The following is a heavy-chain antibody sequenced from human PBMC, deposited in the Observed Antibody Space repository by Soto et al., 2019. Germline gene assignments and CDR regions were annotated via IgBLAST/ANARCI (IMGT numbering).Heavy chain of an antibody. CDR1: GFTFSSYW. V-gene: IGHV3-74*01. J-gene: IGHJ6*03. CDR3: ARGAGGYYYMDV. D-gene: IGHD3-10*01. CDR2: IYSDGSRT. Sequence: EVQLVESGGGLDQPGGSLRLSCAASGFTFSSYWMHWVRQAPGKGLVWVSRIYSDGSRTSYADSVKGRFTISRDNAKNTLYLQMDSLSPEDTAVYYCARGAGGYYYMDVWGKGTTVTVSS.